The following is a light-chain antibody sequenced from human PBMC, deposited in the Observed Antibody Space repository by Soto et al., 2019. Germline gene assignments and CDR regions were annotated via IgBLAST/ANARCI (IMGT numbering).Light chain of an antibody. Sequence: IVLTQSPGTLSLSPGERATLSCRASQSVSSSFLTWYQQKPGQPPRLLIYGASSRATGIPDRFSGSGSGTDFTLTISRLEPEDFAVYYCQQYGSSRLTFGGGTKVDIK. V-gene: IGKV3-20*01. CDR1: QSVSSSF. CDR2: GAS. J-gene: IGKJ4*01. CDR3: QQYGSSRLT.